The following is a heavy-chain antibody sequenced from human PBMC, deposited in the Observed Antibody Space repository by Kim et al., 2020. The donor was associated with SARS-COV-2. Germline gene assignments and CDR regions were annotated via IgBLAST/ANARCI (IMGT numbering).Heavy chain of an antibody. Sequence: SAGDVKGRSTIYRDKSENTLYLQMNSLGAEDTAVYYCAKEDGSYGGTFDYWGQGTLVTVSA. D-gene: IGHD1-26*01. CDR3: AKEDGSYGGTFDY. V-gene: IGHV3-23*01. J-gene: IGHJ4*02.